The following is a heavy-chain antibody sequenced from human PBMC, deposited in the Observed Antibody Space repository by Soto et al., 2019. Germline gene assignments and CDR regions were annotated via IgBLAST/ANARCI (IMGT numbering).Heavy chain of an antibody. CDR1: GGSISNYF. Sequence: QVQLQESGPGLVKSSETLSLTCRVSGGSISNYFWSWIRQPPGKGLEWIGYIFNSGSTIYSPSLKSGVTLTLDTSKIQFSLRLGSVTVADTAIYYCARGPETYYMDVWGKGTTVTVSS. J-gene: IGHJ6*03. V-gene: IGHV4-59*01. CDR3: ARGPETYYMDV. CDR2: IFNSGST.